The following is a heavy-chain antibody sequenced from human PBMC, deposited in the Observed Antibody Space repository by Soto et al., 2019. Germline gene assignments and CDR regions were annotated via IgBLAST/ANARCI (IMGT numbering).Heavy chain of an antibody. CDR1: VFTFGSYG. CDR3: AKAGEMPFGGVGLRYFDWLPDY. Sequence: RLSCAASVFTFGSYGMHWVRQAPGKGLEWVAVISYDGSNKYYADSVKGRFTISRDNSKNTLYLQMNSLRAEDTAVYYCAKAGEMPFGGVGLRYFDWLPDYWGQGTLVTVSS. D-gene: IGHD3-9*01. CDR2: ISYDGSNK. V-gene: IGHV3-30*18. J-gene: IGHJ4*02.